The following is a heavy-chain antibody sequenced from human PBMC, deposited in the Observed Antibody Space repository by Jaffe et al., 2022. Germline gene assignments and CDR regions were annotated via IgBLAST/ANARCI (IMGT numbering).Heavy chain of an antibody. CDR2: IYHSGST. V-gene: IGHV4-38-2*01. CDR1: GYSISSGYY. Sequence: QVQLQESGPGLVKPSETLSLTCAVSGYSISSGYYWGWIRQPPGKGLEWIGSIYHSGSTYYNPSLKSRVTISVDTSKNQFSLKLSSVTAADTAVYYCARQGGILWFGELSGRFYYMDVWGKGTTVTVSS. D-gene: IGHD3-10*01. J-gene: IGHJ6*03. CDR3: ARQGGILWFGELSGRFYYMDV.